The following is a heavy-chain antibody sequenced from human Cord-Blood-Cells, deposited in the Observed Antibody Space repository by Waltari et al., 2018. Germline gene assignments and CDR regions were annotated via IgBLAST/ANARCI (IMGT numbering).Heavy chain of an antibody. D-gene: IGHD5-12*01. CDR3: ARGAGYSGYDLDY. Sequence: VQLHDPGSGLLKQSDTLSLTGSVAGGSIHRGGSYESWLRQPQGKGLELSRYIYHSGSTYNNPSLKSRVTISVDTSKNQFSLKLSSVTAADTAVYYCARGAGYSGYDLDYWGQGTLVTVSS. CDR2: IYHSGST. CDR1: GGSIHRGGSY. V-gene: IGHV4-31*03. J-gene: IGHJ4*02.